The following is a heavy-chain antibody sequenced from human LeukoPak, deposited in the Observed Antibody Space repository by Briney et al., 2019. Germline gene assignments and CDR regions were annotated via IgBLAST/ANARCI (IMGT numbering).Heavy chain of an antibody. CDR3: ARDLPYSSSWESIDY. D-gene: IGHD6-13*01. J-gene: IGHJ4*02. CDR1: GYTFTSYG. CDR2: INPNSGGT. V-gene: IGHV1-2*02. Sequence: VASVKVSCKASGYTFTSYGISWVRQAPGQGLEWMGWINPNSGGTNYAQKFQGRVTMTRDTSISTAYMELSRLRSDDTAVYYCARDLPYSSSWESIDYWGQGTLVTVSS.